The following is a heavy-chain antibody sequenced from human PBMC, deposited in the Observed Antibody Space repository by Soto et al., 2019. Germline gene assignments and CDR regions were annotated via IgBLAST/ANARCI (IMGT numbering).Heavy chain of an antibody. J-gene: IGHJ5*02. CDR3: AKDREITFGGVNLAEFDP. CDR2: ISGSGGST. Sequence: PVGSLRLSCAASGFTFSSYAMSWVRQAPGKGLEWVSAISGSGGSTYYADSVKGRFTISRDNSKNTLYLQTNSLRAEDTAVYYCAKDREITFGGVNLAEFDPWGQGTLVTVSS. D-gene: IGHD3-16*01. V-gene: IGHV3-23*01. CDR1: GFTFSSYA.